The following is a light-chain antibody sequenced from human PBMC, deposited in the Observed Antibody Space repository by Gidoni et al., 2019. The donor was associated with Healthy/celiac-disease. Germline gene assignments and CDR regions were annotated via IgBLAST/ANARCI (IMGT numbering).Light chain of an antibody. CDR1: QSLLHSNGYNY. V-gene: IGKV2-28*01. J-gene: IGKJ1*01. CDR3: MQALQTPWT. Sequence: IVMIQSPLSLPVTPGEPASISCRSSQSLLHSNGYNYLDWYLQKPGQSPQLLIYLGSNRASGVPDRFSGSGSGTDFTLKISRVEAEDAGVYYCMQALQTPWTFXXXTKVEIK. CDR2: LGS.